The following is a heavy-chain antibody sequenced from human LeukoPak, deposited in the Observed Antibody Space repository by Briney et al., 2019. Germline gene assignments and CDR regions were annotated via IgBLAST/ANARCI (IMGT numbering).Heavy chain of an antibody. Sequence: PSETLSLTCTVSGGSISSYYWSWIRQPPGKGLEWIGYIYYSASTNYNPSLKSRVTISVDTSKNQFSLNLSLVTAPDTAVYYCARRVDGYSLFDYWGQGTLVTVSS. CDR2: IYYSAST. V-gene: IGHV4-59*08. D-gene: IGHD5-24*01. CDR1: GGSISSYY. CDR3: ARRVDGYSLFDY. J-gene: IGHJ4*02.